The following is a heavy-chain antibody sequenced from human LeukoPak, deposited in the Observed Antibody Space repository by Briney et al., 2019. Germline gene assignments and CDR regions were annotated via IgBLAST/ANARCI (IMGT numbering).Heavy chain of an antibody. CDR1: EDTFSTYA. CDR3: ARGRRIHGQGLSVRYSCFDP. CDR2: IIPVFDTT. Sequence: GSSVKVSCKASEDTFSTYAISWVRQAPGQGLEWMGGIIPVFDTTNYAQKFQGRVTITADESTSTAYMELSSLTSEDSAVYYCARGRRIHGQGLSVRYSCFDPWGQGTLVTVSS. V-gene: IGHV1-69*01. J-gene: IGHJ5*02. D-gene: IGHD1-26*01.